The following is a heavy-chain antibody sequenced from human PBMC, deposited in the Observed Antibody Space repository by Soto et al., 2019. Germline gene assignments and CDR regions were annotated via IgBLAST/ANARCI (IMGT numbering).Heavy chain of an antibody. CDR2: ISGSGGST. J-gene: IGHJ3*02. CDR3: ARGGVTGIVGIFGSPLDI. Sequence: SLRLSCAASGCTCINHAMSWISKAKGKGLEWVSAISGSGGSTYYADSVEGRFTISRDNSKNTVYLQMKSLRGDDTAVYYCARGGVTGIVGIFGSPLDIWGQGTVVTVSS. V-gene: IGHV3-23*01. D-gene: IGHD1-1*01. CDR1: GCTCINHA.